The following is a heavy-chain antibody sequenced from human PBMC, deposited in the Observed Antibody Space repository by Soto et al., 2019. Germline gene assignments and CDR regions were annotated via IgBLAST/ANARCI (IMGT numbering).Heavy chain of an antibody. J-gene: IGHJ4*02. V-gene: IGHV1-3*01. D-gene: IGHD2-2*01. CDR2: INAGNGNT. Sequence: RLEWMGWINAGNGNTKYSQKFQGRVTITRDTSASTAYMELSSLRSEDTAVYYCARVVRDIVEVPAADGFDICAQPTLLTVS. CDR3: ARVVRDIVEVPAADGFDI.